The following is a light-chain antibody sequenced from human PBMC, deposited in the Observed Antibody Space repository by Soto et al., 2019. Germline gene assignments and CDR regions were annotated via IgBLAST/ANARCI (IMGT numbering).Light chain of an antibody. CDR2: EGN. V-gene: IGLV2-23*01. CDR3: CSDAVTNTFV. CDR1: SSDVGSYNL. J-gene: IGLJ1*01. Sequence: QSVLTQPASVSGSPGQSITISCTGTSSDVGSYNLVSWYQQHPGKAPKLMIYEGNKRPSGVSNRFSGSKSANTASLTISVLHTEDEADYYCCSDAVTNTFVFGIGTKLTVL.